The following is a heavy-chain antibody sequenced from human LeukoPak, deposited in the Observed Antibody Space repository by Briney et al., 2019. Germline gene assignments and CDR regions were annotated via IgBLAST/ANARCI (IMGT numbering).Heavy chain of an antibody. D-gene: IGHD4-23*01. J-gene: IGHJ4*02. Sequence: SETLSLTCTVSGGSITSNSYYWDWIRQPPGKGLEWIGTIYYSGSTYYNPSLKSRVTISVDTSKNQFSLKLSSVTAADTAVYYCARDHGGKYDPFDYWGQGTLVTVSS. CDR1: GGSITSNSYY. V-gene: IGHV4-39*07. CDR2: IYYSGST. CDR3: ARDHGGKYDPFDY.